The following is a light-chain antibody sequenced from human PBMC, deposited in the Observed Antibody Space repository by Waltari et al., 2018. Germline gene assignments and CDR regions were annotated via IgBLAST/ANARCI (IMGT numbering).Light chain of an antibody. V-gene: IGKV2-30*02. CDR1: QSLLHSNGNTY. CDR2: KVS. CDR3: MQGTHFPFT. J-gene: IGKJ4*01. Sequence: DVVMTQSPLSLPITPGQPASMTCRSSQSLLHSNGNTYLSWFLQKPGQPPRRLIYKVSNRDSGVPDRFSGSGAGTDFTLKISRVEAEDVGVYYCMQGTHFPFTFGGGTKVEIK.